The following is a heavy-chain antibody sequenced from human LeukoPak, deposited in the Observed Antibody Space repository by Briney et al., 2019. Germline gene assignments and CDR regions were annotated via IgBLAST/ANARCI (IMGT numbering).Heavy chain of an antibody. J-gene: IGHJ4*02. CDR2: ISHTGTT. D-gene: IGHD1-26*01. Sequence: PSETLSLTCAVSGASITIPDYYWGWIRLPPGKGLEWIGTISHTGTTYYNPSLQSLVSISVDKSRNQFSLKLSSVTAADTAVYYCATREHQVQRPRGDYWGQGTLVTVSS. CDR3: ATREHQVQRPRGDY. CDR1: GASITIPDYY. V-gene: IGHV4-39*01.